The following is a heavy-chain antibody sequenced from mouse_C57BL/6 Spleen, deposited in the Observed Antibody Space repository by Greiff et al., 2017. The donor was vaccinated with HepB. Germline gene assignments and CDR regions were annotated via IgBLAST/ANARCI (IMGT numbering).Heavy chain of an antibody. CDR3: TRILITTGYFDV. Sequence: EVKLMESGGGLVQPGGSMKLSCAASGFTFSDAWMDWVRQSPEKGLEWVAEIRHKANNHATYYAESVKGRFTISRDDSKSSVYLQMNSLRAEDTGIYYCTRILITTGYFDVWGTGTTVTVSS. D-gene: IGHD1-1*01. CDR1: GFTFSDAW. CDR2: IRHKANNHAT. J-gene: IGHJ1*03. V-gene: IGHV6-6*01.